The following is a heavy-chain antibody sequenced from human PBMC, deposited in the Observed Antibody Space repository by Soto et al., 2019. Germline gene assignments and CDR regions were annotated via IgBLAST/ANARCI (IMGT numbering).Heavy chain of an antibody. CDR1: GGSISSGGFS. Sequence: TLSLTFSGAGGSISSGGFSWSWIRQPLGNGLEWLGCISYSGCTYYNPSLKRRVTISGDRSKNQFSLKLSSVTAADTAVYYCSRSAIAGAGPTWFKHWGEGALDTVCS. CDR2: ISYSGCT. CDR3: SRSAIAGAGPTWFKH. J-gene: IGHJ5*02. V-gene: IGHV4-30-2*01. D-gene: IGHD6-13*01.